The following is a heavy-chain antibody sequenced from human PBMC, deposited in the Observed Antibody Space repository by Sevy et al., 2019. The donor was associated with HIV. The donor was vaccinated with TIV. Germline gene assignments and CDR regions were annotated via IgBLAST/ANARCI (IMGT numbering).Heavy chain of an antibody. V-gene: IGHV3-53*01. J-gene: IGHJ4*02. CDR2: IYSGGST. D-gene: IGHD1-26*01. Sequence: GGCLRLSCAASGFTVSSNYMSWVRQAPGKGLEWVSVIYSGGSTYYADSVKGRFTISRDNSKNTLYLQMNSLRAEDTAVYYCARGGSSGSYYFFDYWGQGTLVTVSS. CDR3: ARGGSSGSYYFFDY. CDR1: GFTVSSNY.